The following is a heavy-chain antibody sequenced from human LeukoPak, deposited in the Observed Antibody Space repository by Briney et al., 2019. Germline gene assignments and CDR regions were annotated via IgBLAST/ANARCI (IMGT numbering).Heavy chain of an antibody. D-gene: IGHD2-2*01. CDR1: GGTFSSYA. V-gene: IGHV1-69*13. CDR3: ASRPYQLLVGKSGDAFDI. Sequence: SVKVSCKASGGTFSSYAISWVRQAPGQGLEWMGGIIPIFGTANYAQKFQGGVTITADESTSTAYMELSSLRSEDTAVYYCASRPYQLLVGKSGDAFDIWGQGTMVTVSS. J-gene: IGHJ3*02. CDR2: IIPIFGTA.